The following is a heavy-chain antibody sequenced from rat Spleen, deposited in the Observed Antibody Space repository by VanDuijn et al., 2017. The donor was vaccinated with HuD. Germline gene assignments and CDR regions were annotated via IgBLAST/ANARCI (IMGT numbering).Heavy chain of an antibody. D-gene: IGHD1-2*01. Sequence: VPLQESGPGLFYPSQSLSLTCSVPGYSLPSNSWGWIRPFPGHQMEWLGSLSYRGRTSYPPSLNRRLSITGDTSKNQFFLQLNSVTTEDTATYYCARYHYSSYMASYFDYWGQGVMVTVSS. CDR2: LSYRGRT. CDR3: ARYHYSSYMASYFDY. J-gene: IGHJ2*01. CDR1: GYSLPSNS. V-gene: IGHV3-1*01.